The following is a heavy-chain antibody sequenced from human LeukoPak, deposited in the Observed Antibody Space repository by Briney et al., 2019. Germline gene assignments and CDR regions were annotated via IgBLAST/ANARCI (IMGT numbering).Heavy chain of an antibody. V-gene: IGHV3-30*04. D-gene: IGHD3-22*01. Sequence: PGGSLRLSCAASGFTFSSYAMHWGRQAPGKGLEWVAVISYDGSNKYYADSVKGRFTISRDNSKNTLYLQMNSLRAEDTAVYYCASTYYYDSSGPEHAFDIWGQGTMVTVSS. J-gene: IGHJ3*02. CDR1: GFTFSSYA. CDR2: ISYDGSNK. CDR3: ASTYYYDSSGPEHAFDI.